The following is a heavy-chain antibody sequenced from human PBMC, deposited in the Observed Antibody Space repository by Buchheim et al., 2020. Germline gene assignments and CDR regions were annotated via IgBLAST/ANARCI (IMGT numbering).Heavy chain of an antibody. J-gene: IGHJ6*02. CDR2: ISSSSSYT. V-gene: IGHV3-11*06. CDR3: ARDRRGDFWSGSRYYYYGMDV. Sequence: QVQLVESGGGLVKPGGSLRLSCAASGFTFSDYYMSWIRQAPGKGLEWVSYISSSSSYTNYADSVKGRFTISRDNAKNSLYLQMNSLRAEDTAVYYCARDRRGDFWSGSRYYYYGMDVWGQGTT. D-gene: IGHD3-3*01. CDR1: GFTFSDYY.